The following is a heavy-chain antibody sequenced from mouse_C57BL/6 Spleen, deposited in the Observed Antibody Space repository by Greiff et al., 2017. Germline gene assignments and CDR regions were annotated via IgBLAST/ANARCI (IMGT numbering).Heavy chain of an antibody. CDR1: GYSITSGYY. CDR3: ARELDYDWGFAY. CDR2: ISYDGSN. J-gene: IGHJ3*01. V-gene: IGHV3-6*01. D-gene: IGHD2-4*01. Sequence: VQLQQSGPGLVKPSQSLSLTCSVTGYSITSGYYWNWIRQFPGNKLEWMGYISYDGSNNYNPSLKNRISITRDTSKNQFFLKLNSVTTEDTATYYCARELDYDWGFAYWGQGTLVTVSA.